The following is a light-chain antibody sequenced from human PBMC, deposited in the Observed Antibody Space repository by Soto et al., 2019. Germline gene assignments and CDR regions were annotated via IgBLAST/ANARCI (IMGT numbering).Light chain of an antibody. Sequence: QSVLTQPHSVSGSPGQSVAISCTGTSSDVGGYNYVSWYQQHPGKVPKLIIFDVYKRPSGVPDRFSGSKSGSTASLTISGLQADDEADYYCCSYAGGFYVVGTGTKLTVL. CDR2: DVY. CDR1: SSDVGGYNY. V-gene: IGLV2-11*01. J-gene: IGLJ1*01. CDR3: CSYAGGFYV.